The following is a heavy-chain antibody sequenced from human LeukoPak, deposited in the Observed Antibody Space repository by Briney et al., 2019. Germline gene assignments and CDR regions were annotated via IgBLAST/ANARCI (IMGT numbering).Heavy chain of an antibody. CDR3: AREDPREIVVSY. Sequence: GSLRLSCAASGFTFSSYAMSWVRQAPGKGLDWVSAISGSGGSTYYADSVKGRFTISRDNSKNTLYLQMNSLRAEDTAVYYCAREDPREIVVSYWGQGTLVTVSS. V-gene: IGHV3-23*01. J-gene: IGHJ4*02. D-gene: IGHD3-22*01. CDR2: ISGSGGST. CDR1: GFTFSSYA.